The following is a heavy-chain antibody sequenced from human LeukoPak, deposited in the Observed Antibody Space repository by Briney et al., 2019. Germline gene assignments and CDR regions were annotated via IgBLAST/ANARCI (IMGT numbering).Heavy chain of an antibody. J-gene: IGHJ6*02. CDR2: ISGSGGST. CDR3: AKGRQWLAPYYYGMDV. D-gene: IGHD6-19*01. V-gene: IGHV3-23*01. CDR1: GLTFSNYW. Sequence: QSGGSLRLSCAASGLTFSNYWMDWVRQAPGKGLEWVSAISGSGGSTYYADSVKGRFTISRDNSKNTLYLQMNSLRAEDTAVYYCAKGRQWLAPYYYGMDVWGQGTTVTVSS.